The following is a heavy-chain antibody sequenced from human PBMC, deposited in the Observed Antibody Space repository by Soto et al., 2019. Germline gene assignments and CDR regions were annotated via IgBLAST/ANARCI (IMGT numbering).Heavy chain of an antibody. Sequence: QVQLVESGGGVVQPGRSLRLSCAASGFTFSSYGMHWVRQAPGKGLEWVAVIWYDGSNKYYADSVKGRFTISRDNSKNTLYLQMNSLRAEDTAVYYCARDPDWLSPLLPPGNYMDVWGKGTTVTVSS. V-gene: IGHV3-33*01. CDR3: ARDPDWLSPLLPPGNYMDV. CDR2: IWYDGSNK. J-gene: IGHJ6*03. CDR1: GFTFSSYG. D-gene: IGHD3-10*01.